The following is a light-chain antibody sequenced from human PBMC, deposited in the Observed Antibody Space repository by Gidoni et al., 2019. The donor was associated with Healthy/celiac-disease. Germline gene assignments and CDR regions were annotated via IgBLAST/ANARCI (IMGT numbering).Light chain of an antibody. V-gene: IGLV3-1*01. Sequence: SYELTQPPSVSVSPGQTASITCSGDKLGDKYACWYQQKPGQSPVLVIYQDSKRPSGIPERFSGSTSGNTATLTISGTQAMDEADYYCQAWDSSTDVVFGGGTKLTVL. CDR2: QDS. J-gene: IGLJ2*01. CDR1: KLGDKY. CDR3: QAWDSSTDVV.